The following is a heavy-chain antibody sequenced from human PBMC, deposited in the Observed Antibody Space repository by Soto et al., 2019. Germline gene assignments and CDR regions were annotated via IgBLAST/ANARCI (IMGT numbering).Heavy chain of an antibody. J-gene: IGHJ4*02. CDR3: ARGSAGDYADY. D-gene: IGHD4-17*01. V-gene: IGHV4-59*01. CDR2: LYNSGST. Sequence: NPSETLSLTCTVSGGSIGNYYWNWIRQSPGKGLEWIGYLYNSGSTNYNPSLKSRVSISVDTSRNQFSLRLTSVTAADTAVYYCARGSAGDYADYWGQGTLVTVSS. CDR1: GGSIGNYY.